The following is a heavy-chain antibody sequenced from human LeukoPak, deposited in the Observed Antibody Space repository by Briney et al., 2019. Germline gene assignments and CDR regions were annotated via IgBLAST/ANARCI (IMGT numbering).Heavy chain of an antibody. Sequence: PSQTLSLTCTVSGGSISSGGYYWSWIRQHPGKGLEWIGYIYYSGSTYYNPSLKSRVTISVDTSKNQFSLKLSSVTATDTAVYYCARDVGYSYGYPYYFDYWGQGTLVTVSP. D-gene: IGHD5-18*01. J-gene: IGHJ4*02. CDR2: IYYSGST. V-gene: IGHV4-31*03. CDR1: GGSISSGGYY. CDR3: ARDVGYSYGYPYYFDY.